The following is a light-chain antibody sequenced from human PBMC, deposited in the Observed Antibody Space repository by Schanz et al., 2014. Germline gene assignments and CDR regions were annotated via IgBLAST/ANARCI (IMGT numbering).Light chain of an antibody. Sequence: EIVLTQSPGTLSLSPGERATLSCRASQSVSSSYLAWYQQKPGQAPRLLIYGASSRATGIPDRFSGSGSGTDFTLTISRLEPEDFAVYYCQHLGTFGQGTKVEMK. CDR1: QSVSSSY. CDR3: QHLGT. CDR2: GAS. J-gene: IGKJ1*01. V-gene: IGKV3-20*01.